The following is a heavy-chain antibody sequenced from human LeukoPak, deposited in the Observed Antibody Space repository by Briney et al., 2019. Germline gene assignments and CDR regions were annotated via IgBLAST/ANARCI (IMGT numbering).Heavy chain of an antibody. D-gene: IGHD5-18*01. CDR3: AWGQLWSLGDYYMDV. J-gene: IGHJ6*03. V-gene: IGHV3-30*04. CDR2: ISYDGSNK. CDR1: GFTFSSYA. Sequence: PGRSLRLSCAASGFTFSSYAMHWVRQAPGKGLEWVAVISYDGSNKYYADSMKGRFTISRDNSKNMLYLQMNSLRAEDTAVYYCAWGQLWSLGDYYMDVWGKGTTVTVSS.